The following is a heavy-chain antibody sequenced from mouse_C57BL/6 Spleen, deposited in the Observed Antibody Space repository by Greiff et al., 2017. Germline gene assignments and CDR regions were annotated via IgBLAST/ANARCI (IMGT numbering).Heavy chain of an antibody. CDR3: ARHTDYSNYVGDLAY. V-gene: IGHV5-12*01. Sequence: EVHLVESGGGLVQPGGSLKLSCAASGFTFSDYYMYWVRQTPEKRLEWVAYISNGGGSTYYPDTVKGRFTISRDNAKNTLYLQMSRLKSEDTAMYYCARHTDYSNYVGDLAYWGQGTLVTVSA. CDR1: GFTFSDYY. D-gene: IGHD2-5*01. CDR2: ISNGGGST. J-gene: IGHJ3*01.